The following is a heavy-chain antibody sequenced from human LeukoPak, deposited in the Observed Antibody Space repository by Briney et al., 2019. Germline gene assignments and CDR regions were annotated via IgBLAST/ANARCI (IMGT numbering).Heavy chain of an antibody. Sequence: PSETLSLTCAVSGGSISSSNWWSWVRQPPGKGLEWIGEIYHSGNTNYNPSLKSRVTISVDTSKNQFSLKLSSVTAADTAVYYCARGSLTYYDSSGYYYRAFDIWGQGTMVTVSS. CDR2: IYHSGNT. J-gene: IGHJ3*02. V-gene: IGHV4-4*02. CDR1: GGSISSSNW. CDR3: ARGSLTYYDSSGYYYRAFDI. D-gene: IGHD3-22*01.